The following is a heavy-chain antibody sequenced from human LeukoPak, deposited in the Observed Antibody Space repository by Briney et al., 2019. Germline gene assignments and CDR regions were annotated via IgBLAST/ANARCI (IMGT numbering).Heavy chain of an antibody. CDR2: IWYDGSNK. D-gene: IGHD3-3*01. CDR1: GFTFSSYG. V-gene: IGHV3-33*01. J-gene: IGHJ4*02. Sequence: GGSLRLSCAASGFTFSSYGMHWVRQAPGKGLEWVAVIWYDGSNKYYADSVKGRFTISRDNSKNTLYLQMNSLRAEDTAVYYCARGSTIFGVVITYYFDYWGQGTLVTVSS. CDR3: ARGSTIFGVVITYYFDY.